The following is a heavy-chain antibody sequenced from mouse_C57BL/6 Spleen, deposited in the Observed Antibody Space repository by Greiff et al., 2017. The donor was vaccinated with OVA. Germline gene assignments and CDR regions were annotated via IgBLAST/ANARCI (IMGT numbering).Heavy chain of an antibody. CDR3: AKGGNYDYSWFAY. CDR1: GYSITSAYY. Sequence: DVKLVESGPGLVKPSQSLSLTCSVTGYSITSAYYWNWIRQFPGNKLEWMGYISYDDSNNYNPSLKNRISITRDTSKNQFFLKLNSVTTEDTATYYCAKGGNYDYSWFAYWGQGTLVTVSA. CDR2: ISYDDSN. J-gene: IGHJ3*01. D-gene: IGHD2-4*01. V-gene: IGHV3-6*01.